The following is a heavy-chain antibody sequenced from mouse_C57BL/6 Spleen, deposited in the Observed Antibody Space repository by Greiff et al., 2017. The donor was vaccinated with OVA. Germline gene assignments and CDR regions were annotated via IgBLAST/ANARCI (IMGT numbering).Heavy chain of an antibody. Sequence: VQLQQSGPELVQPGASVKISCKASGYTFTDYYMNWVKQSHGKSLEWIGDINPNNGGTSYNQKFKGKATLTVDKSSSKAYMELRSLTSEDTAVYYCARGGDYDGFAYWGQGTLVTVSA. CDR3: ARGGDYDGFAY. CDR2: INPNNGGT. J-gene: IGHJ3*01. D-gene: IGHD2-4*01. CDR1: GYTFTDYY. V-gene: IGHV1-26*01.